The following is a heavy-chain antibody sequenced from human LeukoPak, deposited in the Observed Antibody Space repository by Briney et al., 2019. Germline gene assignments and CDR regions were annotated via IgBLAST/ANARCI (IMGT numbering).Heavy chain of an antibody. Sequence: GGSLRLSCAASGFTFSSYAMQWVRQAPDKRLEYVSGMDDTGAHTYYADSVKGRFTMSRDNSRDTLYLQMDSLRPEDTAVYYCARDGKAKNDYWGQGTLVTVSS. CDR2: MDDTGAHT. CDR1: GFTFSSYA. V-gene: IGHV3-64*02. CDR3: ARDGKAKNDY. J-gene: IGHJ4*02. D-gene: IGHD1-26*01.